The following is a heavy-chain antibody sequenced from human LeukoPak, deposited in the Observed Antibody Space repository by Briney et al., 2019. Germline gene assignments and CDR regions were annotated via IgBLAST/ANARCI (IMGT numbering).Heavy chain of an antibody. Sequence: SVKVSCKASGYTFASYAITWVRQAPGQGLEWLGGIIPIFGTANYAQKFQGRVTITTDESTSTAYMELSSLRSEDTAVYYCARDRGYSYGLDYWGQGTLVTVSS. CDR2: IIPIFGTA. J-gene: IGHJ4*02. V-gene: IGHV1-69*05. CDR1: GYTFASYA. D-gene: IGHD5-18*01. CDR3: ARDRGYSYGLDY.